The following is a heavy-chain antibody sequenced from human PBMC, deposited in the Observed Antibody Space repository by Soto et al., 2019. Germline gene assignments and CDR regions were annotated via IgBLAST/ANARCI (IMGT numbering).Heavy chain of an antibody. Sequence: EVQLVESGGDLVQPGGSLRLSCAASAFTFSDYYMPWVRQGPGKGPVWVSAISGDGGRTYYAGSVRGRFTISRDNAKSTVYLQMNSLRGDDTAVYYCVRDFMTMAGIQWGQGTLVPVSS. V-gene: IGHV3-74*01. J-gene: IGHJ4*02. CDR3: VRDFMTMAGIQ. CDR2: ISGDGGRT. D-gene: IGHD6-19*01. CDR1: AFTFSDYY.